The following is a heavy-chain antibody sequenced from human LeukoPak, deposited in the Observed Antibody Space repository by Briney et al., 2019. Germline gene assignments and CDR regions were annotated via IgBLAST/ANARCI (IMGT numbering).Heavy chain of an antibody. J-gene: IGHJ4*02. CDR1: GFTFNSFW. CDR2: IKTDGSEK. V-gene: IGHV3-7*05. Sequence: GGSLRLSCAASGFTFNSFWMSWVRQAPGKGPEWVANIKTDGSEKYYVDSVRGRFIISRDNAKNSLYLQMNSLRAEDTALYYCAREAYWGQGTLVTVSS. CDR3: AREAY.